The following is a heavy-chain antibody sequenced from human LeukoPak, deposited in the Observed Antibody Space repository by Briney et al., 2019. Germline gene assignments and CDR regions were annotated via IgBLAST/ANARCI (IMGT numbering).Heavy chain of an antibody. D-gene: IGHD5-24*01. CDR2: IIPIFGTA. V-gene: IGHV1-69*06. CDR3: AKLLRGATIYDF. J-gene: IGHJ4*01. Sequence: SVKVSCKASGGTFSSYAISWVRQAPGQGLEWMGGIIPIFGTANYAQKFQGRVTITADKSTSTAYMELSSLRAEDTAFYYCAKLLRGATIYDFWGHGALVTVSS. CDR1: GGTFSSYA.